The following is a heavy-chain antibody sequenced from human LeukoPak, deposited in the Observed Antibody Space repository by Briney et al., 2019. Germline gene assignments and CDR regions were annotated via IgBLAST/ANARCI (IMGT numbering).Heavy chain of an antibody. J-gene: IGHJ6*02. CDR2: ISYDGSNK. Sequence: PGRSLRLSCAASGFTLSSYGMHWVRQAPGKGLEWVAVISYDGSNKYYADSVKGRFTISRDNSKNTLYLQMNSLRAEDTAVYYCAKAHPPAYGMDVWGQGTTVTVSS. CDR1: GFTLSSYG. V-gene: IGHV3-30*18. CDR3: AKAHPPAYGMDV.